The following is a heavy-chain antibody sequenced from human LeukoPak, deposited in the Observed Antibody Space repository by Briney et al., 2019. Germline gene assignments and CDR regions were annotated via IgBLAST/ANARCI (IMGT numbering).Heavy chain of an antibody. CDR3: ARREQWLVQGAFDI. J-gene: IGHJ3*02. V-gene: IGHV4-39*01. Sequence: SETPSLTCTVSGGSISSSSYYWGWIRQPPGKGLEWIGSIYYSGSTYYNPSLKSRVTISVDTSKNQFSLKLTSLTAADTAVYYCARREQWLVQGAFDIWGQGTMVTVSS. D-gene: IGHD6-19*01. CDR2: IYYSGST. CDR1: GGSISSSSYY.